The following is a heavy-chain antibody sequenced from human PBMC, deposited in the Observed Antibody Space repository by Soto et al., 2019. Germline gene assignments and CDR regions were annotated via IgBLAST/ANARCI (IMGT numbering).Heavy chain of an antibody. V-gene: IGHV3-30*04. CDR2: ISYDGSEK. Sequence: GKWLEWVAVISYDGSEKYYADSVKGRFTISRDKSKNTLYLQMNSLGAEDTAVYYFSRDLRHYTGHGGFGFRGQGLLVSGHS. CDR3: SRDLRHYTGHGGFGFRGQGLLVSGHS. D-gene: IGHD2-8*02. J-gene: IGHJ5*01.